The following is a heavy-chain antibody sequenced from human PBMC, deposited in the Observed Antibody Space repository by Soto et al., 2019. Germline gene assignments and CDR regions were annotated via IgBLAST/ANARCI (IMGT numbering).Heavy chain of an antibody. CDR1: GFTFSSYG. CDR3: ARERVASGWDDAFDI. V-gene: IGHV3-33*01. CDR2: IWYDGSNK. Sequence: PGGSLRLSCAASGFTFSSYGMHWVRQAPGKGLEWVAVIWYDGSNKYYADSVKGRFTISRDNSKNTLYLQMNSLRAEDTAVYYCARERVASGWDDAFDIWGQGTMVTVSS. J-gene: IGHJ3*02. D-gene: IGHD6-19*01.